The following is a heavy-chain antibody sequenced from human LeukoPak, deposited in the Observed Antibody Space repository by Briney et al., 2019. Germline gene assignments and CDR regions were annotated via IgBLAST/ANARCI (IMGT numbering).Heavy chain of an antibody. CDR1: GFTFSSYE. CDR2: ITSSGNTM. V-gene: IGHV3-48*03. CDR3: AGSGSFNY. J-gene: IGHJ4*02. Sequence: GGSLRLSCAASGFTFSSYEMNWVRQAPGKGLEWVSFITSSGNTMYYADSVKGRFTISRDNAKNSLYLQMNSLRAEDTAVYYCAGSGSFNYWGQGTLVTVSS. D-gene: IGHD3-10*01.